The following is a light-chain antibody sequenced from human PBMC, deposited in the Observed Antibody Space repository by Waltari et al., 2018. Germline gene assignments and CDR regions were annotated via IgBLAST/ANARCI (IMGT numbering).Light chain of an antibody. CDR3: QQFGSSPRT. CDR1: QSVSNNY. Sequence: EIVLTQSPGTLSLSPGERATLSCRASQSVSNNYLLWYQQKPGQAPRVLIYGASNRATSIPDRFSGSGSGTDFTLTISRLEPEDVAVYYCQQFGSSPRTFGQGTKVEIK. CDR2: GAS. V-gene: IGKV3-20*01. J-gene: IGKJ1*01.